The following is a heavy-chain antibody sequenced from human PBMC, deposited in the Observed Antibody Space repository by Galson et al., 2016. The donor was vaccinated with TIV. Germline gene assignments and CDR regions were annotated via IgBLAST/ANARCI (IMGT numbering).Heavy chain of an antibody. CDR3: ARDDGSTSGSDY. J-gene: IGHJ4*02. V-gene: IGHV1-2*02. CDR1: GYTFTGYY. CDR2: VNPNSGGT. D-gene: IGHD3-22*01. Sequence: SVKVSCKASGYTFTGYYIHWVRQAPGQGLEWMGWVNPNSGGTHYAQKFQGRVTLTSDTSISTAYMDLSWLTFDDTAVYYCARDDGSTSGSDYWGQGTLVTVSS.